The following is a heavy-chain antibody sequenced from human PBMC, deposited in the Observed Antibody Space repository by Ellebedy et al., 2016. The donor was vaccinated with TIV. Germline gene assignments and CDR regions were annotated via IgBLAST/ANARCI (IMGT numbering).Heavy chain of an antibody. J-gene: IGHJ4*02. Sequence: MPSETLSLTCNVSGGSITSGSYYWGWIRQPPGKGLEWIGSIFHNGRTYYNASLKSRVTIALDTTKNEFSLKMRSVTAADTAVYYCASVKFGELFDFWGQGILVTVSS. CDR3: ASVKFGELFDF. CDR1: GGSITSGSYY. D-gene: IGHD3-10*01. CDR2: IFHNGRT. V-gene: IGHV4-39*07.